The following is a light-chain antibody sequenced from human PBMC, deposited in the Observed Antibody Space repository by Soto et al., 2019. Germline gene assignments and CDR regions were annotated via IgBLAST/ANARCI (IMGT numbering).Light chain of an antibody. V-gene: IGLV1-44*01. CDR2: SSN. CDR1: SSNVGSNT. CDR3: AAWDDSLNEV. Sequence: QSVLTQPPSASGNPGQRVTISCSGSSSNVGSNTVNWYQQLPGTAPRLLIYSSNQRPSGVPDRFSGSKSGTSASLAISGLQSEDEADYYCAAWDDSLNEVFGTGTKLTVL. J-gene: IGLJ1*01.